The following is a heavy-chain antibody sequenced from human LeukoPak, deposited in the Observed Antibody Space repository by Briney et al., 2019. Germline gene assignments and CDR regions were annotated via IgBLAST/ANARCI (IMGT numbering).Heavy chain of an antibody. CDR2: IRYDGSNK. Sequence: GGSLRLSCAASGFTFSSYGMHWVGQAPGKGLEWVAFIRYDGSNKYYADSVKGRFTISRDNAKNTLYLQMNSLRAEDTAVYYCARGANYYGSGDRGNWFDPWGQGTLVTVSS. V-gene: IGHV3-30*02. CDR3: ARGANYYGSGDRGNWFDP. J-gene: IGHJ5*02. CDR1: GFTFSSYG. D-gene: IGHD3-10*01.